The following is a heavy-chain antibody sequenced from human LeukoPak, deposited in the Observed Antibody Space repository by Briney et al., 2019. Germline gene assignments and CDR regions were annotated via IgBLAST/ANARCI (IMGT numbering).Heavy chain of an antibody. CDR1: GFTFSSYS. V-gene: IGHV3-48*04. CDR3: AELGITMIGGV. CDR2: ISSSGSTI. D-gene: IGHD3-10*02. Sequence: GGSLRLSCAASGFTFSSYSMNWVRKAPGQGLEWVSYISSSGSTIYYADSVKGRFTISRDNAKNSLYLQMNSLRAEDTAVYYCAELGITMIGGVWGKGTTVTISS. J-gene: IGHJ6*04.